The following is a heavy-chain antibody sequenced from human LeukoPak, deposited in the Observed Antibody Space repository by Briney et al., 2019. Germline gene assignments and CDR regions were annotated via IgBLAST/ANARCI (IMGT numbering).Heavy chain of an antibody. D-gene: IGHD4-23*01. J-gene: IGHJ4*02. V-gene: IGHV3-48*01. CDR2: ISSSGSTI. Sequence: GGSLRLSCAASGFTFNNYEMNWVRQAPGRGLEWVSYISSSGSTIFYADSVKGRFTISRENAKNCLYLQMNSLRAGDTAVYYCARDGMGYGGNSGLDYWGQGTLVTVSS. CDR3: ARDGMGYGGNSGLDY. CDR1: GFTFNNYE.